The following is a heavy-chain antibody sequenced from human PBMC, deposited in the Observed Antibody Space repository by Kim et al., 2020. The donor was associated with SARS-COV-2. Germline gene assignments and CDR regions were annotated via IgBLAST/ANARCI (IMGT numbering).Heavy chain of an antibody. V-gene: IGHV3-66*01. CDR1: GFTVSNNY. CDR2: IYSGGST. CDR3: ARGPMITFGGVTVGM. D-gene: IGHD3-16*02. J-gene: IGHJ6*01. Sequence: GGSLRLSCTASGFTVSNNYMRWVRQVPGKCLEWVSVIYSGGSTYYADSVKGRFTISRDNSKDRLYLQMNSLRAEETAVYYGARGPMITFGGVTVGM.